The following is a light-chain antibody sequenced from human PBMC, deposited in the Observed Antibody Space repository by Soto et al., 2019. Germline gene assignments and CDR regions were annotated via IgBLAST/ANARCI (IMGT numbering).Light chain of an antibody. Sequence: QSALTQPASVSGSPGQSITISCTGTSSDVGGYNYVSWYQQHPGKAPKLMIYEVSNRTSGVSNRFSGSKSGNTASLTISGLQAEDEADYYCSSYTSSRLGVFGTGTKVTVL. V-gene: IGLV2-14*01. J-gene: IGLJ1*01. CDR3: SSYTSSRLGV. CDR1: SSDVGGYNY. CDR2: EVS.